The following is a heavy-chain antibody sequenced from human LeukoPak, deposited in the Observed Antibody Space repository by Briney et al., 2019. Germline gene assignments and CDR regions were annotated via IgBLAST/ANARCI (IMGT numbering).Heavy chain of an antibody. CDR2: ISSSSSYI. CDR3: TRDIQTRGLVVVVTAFDY. V-gene: IGHV3-21*01. CDR1: GFTFSSYS. D-gene: IGHD2-15*01. Sequence: PGGSLRLSCAASGFTFSSYSMNRVRQAPGKGLEWVSSISSSSSYIYYADSVKGRFTISRDNAKNSLYLQMNTLRAEDTAIYYCTRDIQTRGLVVVVTAFDYWGQGTLVTVSS. J-gene: IGHJ4*02.